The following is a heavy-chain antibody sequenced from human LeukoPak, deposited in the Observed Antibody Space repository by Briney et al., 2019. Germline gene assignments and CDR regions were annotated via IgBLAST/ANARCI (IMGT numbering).Heavy chain of an antibody. CDR1: GFTFSIYS. D-gene: IGHD4-17*01. Sequence: GGSLRLSCAASGFTFSIYSMNWVRQAPGKGLEWVSSISSSSSYIYYADSVKGRFTISRDNAKNSLYLQMNSLRAEDTAVYYCARESYGDYFIDYWGQGTLVTVSS. CDR3: ARESYGDYFIDY. CDR2: ISSSSSYI. J-gene: IGHJ4*02. V-gene: IGHV3-21*01.